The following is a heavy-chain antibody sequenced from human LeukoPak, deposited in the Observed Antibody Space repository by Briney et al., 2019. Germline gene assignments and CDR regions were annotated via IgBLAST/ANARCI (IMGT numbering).Heavy chain of an antibody. Sequence: PGGPLRLSYAASGFTFSSYAMSWVRQAPGKGLEWVSAISGSGHNTYYADSVKGRFTISRDNSKDTLFLQMNSLRAEDTAVYYCAKFRGSSSNYYGMDVWGQGTTVTVSS. J-gene: IGHJ6*02. CDR1: GFTFSSYA. CDR2: ISGSGHNT. D-gene: IGHD6-6*01. CDR3: AKFRGSSSNYYGMDV. V-gene: IGHV3-23*01.